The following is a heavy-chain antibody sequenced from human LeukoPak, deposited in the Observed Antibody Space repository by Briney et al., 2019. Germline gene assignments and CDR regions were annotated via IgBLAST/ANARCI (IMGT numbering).Heavy chain of an antibody. V-gene: IGHV4-4*02. D-gene: IGHD6-19*01. Sequence: SETLSLTCGVSGGSINSNNWWSWVRQPPGKGLEWIGEIYYTGTTNSNPSLKSRVNISVDKSKNQFSLKLSSVTAADTAVYYCAASTRIAVAAFDYWGQGTLVTVSS. J-gene: IGHJ4*02. CDR1: GGSINSNNW. CDR3: AASTRIAVAAFDY. CDR2: IYYTGTT.